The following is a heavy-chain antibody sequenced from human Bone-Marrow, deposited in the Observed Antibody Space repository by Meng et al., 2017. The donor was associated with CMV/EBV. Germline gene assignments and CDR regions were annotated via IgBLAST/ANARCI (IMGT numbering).Heavy chain of an antibody. V-gene: IGHV4-61*01. Sequence: SETLSLTCTVSGGPVSSGSYYWSWIRQPPGKGLEWIGYIYYSGSTNYNPSLKSRVIISADTSMNQFSLKLSSVTAADTAVYYCARRIQLWLRAYYYYGMDVWGQGTTVTVSS. CDR1: GGPVSSGSYY. D-gene: IGHD5-18*01. CDR2: IYYSGST. J-gene: IGHJ6*02. CDR3: ARRIQLWLRAYYYYGMDV.